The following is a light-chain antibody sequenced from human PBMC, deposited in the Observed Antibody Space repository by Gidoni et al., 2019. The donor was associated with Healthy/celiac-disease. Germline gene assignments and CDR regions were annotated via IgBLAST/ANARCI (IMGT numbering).Light chain of an antibody. V-gene: IGKV1-9*01. CDR3: QQLNSYPLA. J-gene: IGKJ1*01. Sequence: DIQLTQSPSFLSASVGDRVTITSRASQGISSYLAWYQQKPGKAPKLLIYAASTLQSGVPSRFGGSGSGTEFTLTISSLQPEDFATYCCQQLNSYPLAFGQGTKVEIK. CDR1: QGISSY. CDR2: AAS.